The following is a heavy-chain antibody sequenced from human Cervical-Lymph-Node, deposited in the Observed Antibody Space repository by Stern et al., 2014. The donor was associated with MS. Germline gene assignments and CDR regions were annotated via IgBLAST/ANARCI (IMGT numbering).Heavy chain of an antibody. Sequence: QVQLVQSRAEVKQPGSSLKVSCKASGCTFSNYAISWVRQAPGQGLEWMGGIIPILGTENYAPKFTGRVTITADQSTSTAHMERSSLRSEDTAVYYWARGPGHTSGYYYAYWGQGTLVTVSS. CDR3: ARGPGHTSGYYYAY. J-gene: IGHJ4*02. CDR1: GCTFSNYA. CDR2: IIPILGTE. V-gene: IGHV1-69*01. D-gene: IGHD3-22*01.